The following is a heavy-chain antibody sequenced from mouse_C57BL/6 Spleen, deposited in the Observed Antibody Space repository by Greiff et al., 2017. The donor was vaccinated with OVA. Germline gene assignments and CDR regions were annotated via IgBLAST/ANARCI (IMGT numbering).Heavy chain of an antibody. CDR3: ARGGLLDAMYY. V-gene: IGHV1-69*01. J-gene: IGHJ4*01. CDR1: GYTFTSYW. CDR2: IDPSDSYT. Sequence: QVQLQQPGAELVMPGASVKLSCKASGYTFTSYWMHWVKQRPGQGLEWIGEIDPSDSYTNYNQKFKGKSTLTVDKSSSTAYIQLSSLTSEDSAVYYCARGGLLDAMYYWGQGTSVTVSA. D-gene: IGHD2-3*01.